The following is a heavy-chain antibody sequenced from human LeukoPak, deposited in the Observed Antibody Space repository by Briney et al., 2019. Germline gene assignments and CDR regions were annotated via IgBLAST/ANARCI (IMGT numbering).Heavy chain of an antibody. Sequence: GGSLRLSCAASGFTFSSYAMSGVRQAPGKGLEWVSAISGSGGSTYYADSVKGRFTISRDNSKNTLYLQMNSLRAEDTAVYYCAKRKESSGWYFSSGAEYFQHWGQGTLVTVFS. CDR1: GFTFSSYA. CDR3: AKRKESSGWYFSSGAEYFQH. CDR2: ISGSGGST. V-gene: IGHV3-23*01. J-gene: IGHJ1*01. D-gene: IGHD6-19*01.